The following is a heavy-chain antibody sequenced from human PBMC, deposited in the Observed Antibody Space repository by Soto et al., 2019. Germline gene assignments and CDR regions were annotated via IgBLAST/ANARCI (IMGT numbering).Heavy chain of an antibody. J-gene: IGHJ4*02. D-gene: IGHD3-3*01. CDR2: INPSGGST. V-gene: IGHV1-46*03. CDR3: ARGSETYYDFWSGYYMGYTYFDY. Sequence: ASVKVSCKASGYTFTSYYMHWVRQAPGQGLEWMGIINPSGGSTSYAQKFQGRVTMTRDTSTSTVYMELSSLRSEDTAVYYCARGSETYYDFWSGYYMGYTYFDYWGQGTLVTVS. CDR1: GYTFTSYY.